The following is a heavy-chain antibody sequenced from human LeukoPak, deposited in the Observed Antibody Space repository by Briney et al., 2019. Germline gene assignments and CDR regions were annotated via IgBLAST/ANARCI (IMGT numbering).Heavy chain of an antibody. Sequence: GGSLRLSCAASGFTFGSYSMNWVRQAPGRGLEWVSYIRSGSSTIYYADSVKGRFTISRDNAKNSLYLQMNSLRAEDTAVYYCARGRGWELLYFDYWGQGTLVTVSS. CDR3: ARGRGWELLYFDY. J-gene: IGHJ4*02. CDR1: GFTFGSYS. CDR2: IRSGSSTI. D-gene: IGHD1-26*01. V-gene: IGHV3-48*01.